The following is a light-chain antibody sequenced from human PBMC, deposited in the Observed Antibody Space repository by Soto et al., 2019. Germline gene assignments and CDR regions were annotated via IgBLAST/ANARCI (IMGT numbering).Light chain of an antibody. CDR2: AAS. CDR1: QGISSY. J-gene: IGKJ1*01. CDR3: QQYYSYPWT. Sequence: DIQMTQSPSSLSASVGDRVTITCRASQGISSYLAWYQQKPGKAPKLLIYAASTLQSGVPSRFSGSGSGTDFTLTISCLQSEDFATYYCQQYYSYPWTFGQGTKVEIK. V-gene: IGKV1-9*01.